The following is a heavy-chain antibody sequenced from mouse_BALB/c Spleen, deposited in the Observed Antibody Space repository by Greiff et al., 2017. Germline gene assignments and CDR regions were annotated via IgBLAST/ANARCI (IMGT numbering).Heavy chain of an antibody. D-gene: IGHD2-3*01. CDR2: ISSGGST. CDR1: GFTFSSFG. Sequence: EVMLVESGGGLVQPGGSRKLSCAASGFTFSSFGMHWVRQAPEKGLEWVASISSGGSTYYPDSVKGRFTISRDNARNILYLQMSSLRSEDTAMYYCARGFLYDGYYVWAMDYWGQGTSVTVSS. CDR3: ARGFLYDGYYVWAMDY. J-gene: IGHJ4*01. V-gene: IGHV5-6-5*01.